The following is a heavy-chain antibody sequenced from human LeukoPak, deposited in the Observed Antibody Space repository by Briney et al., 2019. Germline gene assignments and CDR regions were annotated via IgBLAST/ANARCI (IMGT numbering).Heavy chain of an antibody. J-gene: IGHJ4*02. CDR3: ARDGGQSWNFDC. V-gene: IGHV4-4*07. CDR1: GGSINSYY. Sequence: PSETLSLTCTVSGGSINSYYWSWIRQPAGKALEWIGRIYSTGSTNYNPSLMSRVTMSVDTSKNQFSLKLSSVTAADTAVYYCARDGGQSWNFDCWGQGTLVTVSS. D-gene: IGHD3-3*01. CDR2: IYSTGST.